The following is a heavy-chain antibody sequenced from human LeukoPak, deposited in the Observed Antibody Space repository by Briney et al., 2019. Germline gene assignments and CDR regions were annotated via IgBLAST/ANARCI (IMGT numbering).Heavy chain of an antibody. CDR1: GYTFTSYG. CDR2: INLNDGST. CDR3: ARNFFDDYEFYFPFDY. D-gene: IGHD3-3*01. J-gene: IGHJ4*02. V-gene: IGHV1-46*01. Sequence: ASVKVSCKASGYTFTSYGISWVRQAPGQGLEWMGVINLNDGSTTYAQKFQGRLTMTRDMSTSTVYMELSSLRSDDTAMYYCARNFFDDYEFYFPFDYWGQGTLVTVSS.